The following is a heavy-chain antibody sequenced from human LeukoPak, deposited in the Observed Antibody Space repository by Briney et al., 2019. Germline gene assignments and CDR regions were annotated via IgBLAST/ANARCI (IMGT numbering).Heavy chain of an antibody. CDR1: GFTFSSYS. D-gene: IGHD2/OR15-2a*01. V-gene: IGHV3-21*01. CDR3: ARERHHNDYLSGFYYGMDV. Sequence: KPGGSLRLSCAAPGFTFSSYSMNWVRQAPGRGLEWVSSISSSSSYIYYADSVKGRFTISRDNAKNSLYLQMNSLRAEDTAVYYRARERHHNDYLSGFYYGMDVWGQGTTVTVSS. CDR2: ISSSSSYI. J-gene: IGHJ6*02.